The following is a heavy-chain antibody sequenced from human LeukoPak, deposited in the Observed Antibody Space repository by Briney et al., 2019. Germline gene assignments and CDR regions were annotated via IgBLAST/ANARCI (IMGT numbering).Heavy chain of an antibody. CDR1: GFTFSTYG. D-gene: IGHD2-2*02. Sequence: GGSLRLSCAASGFTFSTYGMHWVRQAPGKGLERVAFIRYDGSNKYYVDSVKGRFTISRDNSKNTLYLQMNSLRGEDTAVYFCAKDKDPWKSTAISDFDYWGQGTLVTVSS. J-gene: IGHJ4*02. V-gene: IGHV3-30*02. CDR2: IRYDGSNK. CDR3: AKDKDPWKSTAISDFDY.